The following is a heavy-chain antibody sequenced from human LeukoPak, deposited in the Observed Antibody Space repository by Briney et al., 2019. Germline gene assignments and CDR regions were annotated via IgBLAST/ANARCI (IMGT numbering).Heavy chain of an antibody. CDR2: IYYSGST. V-gene: IGHV4-39*01. D-gene: IGHD6-13*01. CDR3: ARHSGPYGSSWFDY. Sequence: SETLSLTCTVSGGSISSSSYYWGWIRQPPGKGLEWIGSIYYSGSTYYNPSLKSRVTISVDTSKNQFSLRRSSVTAADTAVYYCARHSGPYGSSWFDYWGQGTLVTVSS. J-gene: IGHJ4*02. CDR1: GGSISSSSYY.